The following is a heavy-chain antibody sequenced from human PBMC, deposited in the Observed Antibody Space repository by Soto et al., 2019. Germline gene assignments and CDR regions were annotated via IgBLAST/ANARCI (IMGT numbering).Heavy chain of an antibody. CDR3: SSSTPHIVVVAATVDAFDI. V-gene: IGHV4-34*01. CDR2: INHSRRT. J-gene: IGHJ3*02. D-gene: IGHD2-21*02. Sequence: QVQLQQWGAGLLNPAETLSLTCAVYGGSFSGYYWSWFRQPPGRGLEWIVEINHSRRTNYNPPLKSRVTISVDTSKNQSSLKLSCVTAAETGVYSCSSSTPHIVVVAATVDAFDIWSQRTIVTVSA. CDR1: GGSFSGYY.